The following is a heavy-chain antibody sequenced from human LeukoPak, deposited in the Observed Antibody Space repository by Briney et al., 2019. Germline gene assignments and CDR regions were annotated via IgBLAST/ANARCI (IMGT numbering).Heavy chain of an antibody. D-gene: IGHD5-18*01. CDR3: ARDRGYSYSYHYYYGMDV. J-gene: IGHJ6*02. V-gene: IGHV1-2*02. CDR2: INPNSGGT. Sequence: ASVKVSCKASGYTFTGYYMHWVRQAPGQGLEWMGWINPNSGGTNYAQKFQGRVTMTRDTSISTAYMELSRLRSDDTAVYYCARDRGYSYSYHYYYGMDVWGQGTTVTVSS. CDR1: GYTFTGYY.